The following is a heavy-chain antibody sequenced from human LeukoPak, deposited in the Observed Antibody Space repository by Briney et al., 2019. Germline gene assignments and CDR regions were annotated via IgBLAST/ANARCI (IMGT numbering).Heavy chain of an antibody. V-gene: IGHV4-34*01. CDR2: INHSGST. CDR1: GGSFIGYY. Sequence: PSETLSLTCAVYGGSFIGYYWSWIRQPPGKGLEWIGEINHSGSTNYNPSLKSRVTISVDTSKNQFSLKLSSVTAADTAVYYCARSAKQWLVNWFDPWGQGTLVTVSS. J-gene: IGHJ5*02. D-gene: IGHD6-19*01. CDR3: ARSAKQWLVNWFDP.